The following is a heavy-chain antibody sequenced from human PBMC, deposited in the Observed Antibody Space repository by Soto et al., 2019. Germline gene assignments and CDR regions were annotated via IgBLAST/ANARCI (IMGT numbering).Heavy chain of an antibody. V-gene: IGHV2-26*01. D-gene: IGHD6-19*01. CDR1: GFSLSNARMG. CDR2: IFSNDEK. Sequence: GSGPTLVNPTETLTLTCTVSGFSLSNARMGVSWIRQPPGEALEWLAHIFSNDEKSYSTSLKSRLTISKDTSKSQVVLTMTNMDPVDTATYYCARIPLISKGSSSGWYDSAFFDYWGREPWSPSPQ. CDR3: ARIPLISKGSSSGWYDSAFFDY. J-gene: IGHJ4*02.